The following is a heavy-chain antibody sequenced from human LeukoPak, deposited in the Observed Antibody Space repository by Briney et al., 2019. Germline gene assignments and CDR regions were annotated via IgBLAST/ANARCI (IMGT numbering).Heavy chain of an antibody. Sequence: VKVSCKASGGTFSSYAISRVRQAPGQGLEWMGGIIPIFGTANYAQKFQGRVTITTDESTSTAYMELSSLRSEDTAVYYCARSYYYDSSGYYGPYYFDYWGQGTLVTVSS. CDR3: ARSYYYDSSGYYGPYYFDY. J-gene: IGHJ4*02. CDR1: GGTFSSYA. D-gene: IGHD3-22*01. CDR2: IIPIFGTA. V-gene: IGHV1-69*05.